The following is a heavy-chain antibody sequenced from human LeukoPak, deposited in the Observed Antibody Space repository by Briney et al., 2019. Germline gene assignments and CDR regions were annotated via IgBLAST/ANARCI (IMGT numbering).Heavy chain of an antibody. CDR3: AKDSGNRLYSYADL. CDR1: GFTFSSYA. D-gene: IGHD3-10*01. Sequence: GGSLRLSCAASGFTFSSYAMSWVRQAPGKGLEWVSAISGSGGSTYYADSVKGRFTISRDNSKNTLYLQMNSLRVEDTAVYYCAKDSGNRLYSYADLWGQGILVTVSS. J-gene: IGHJ5*02. V-gene: IGHV3-23*01. CDR2: ISGSGGST.